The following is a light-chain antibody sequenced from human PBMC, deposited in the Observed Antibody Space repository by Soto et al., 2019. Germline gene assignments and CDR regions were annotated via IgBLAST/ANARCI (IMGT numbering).Light chain of an antibody. V-gene: IGLV2-8*01. J-gene: IGLJ3*02. Sequence: QSALTQPPSASGSPGQSVTISCTGTSNDVGAYKYVSRYQQYPGKATKIMIYEATKRHSGVPVRFSGSKSGNTASLTVSGLQAEDDADYYCTSYVGNDIWVFGGGTKLIVL. CDR2: EAT. CDR3: TSYVGNDIWV. CDR1: SNDVGAYKY.